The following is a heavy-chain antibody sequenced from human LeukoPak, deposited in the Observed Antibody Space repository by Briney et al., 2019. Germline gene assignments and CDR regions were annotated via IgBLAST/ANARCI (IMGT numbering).Heavy chain of an antibody. D-gene: IGHD1-1*01. CDR2: INWNGDST. V-gene: IGHV3-20*04. CDR3: AGARGQHWDAFDI. CDR1: GFSFGRYW. Sequence: GGSLRLSCAASGFSFGRYWMSWVRQAPGKGLEWVSGINWNGDSTGYADSVRGRFTISRDNAKKSLYLQIDSLRAEDTAFYYCAGARGQHWDAFDIWGQGTMVTVSS. J-gene: IGHJ3*02.